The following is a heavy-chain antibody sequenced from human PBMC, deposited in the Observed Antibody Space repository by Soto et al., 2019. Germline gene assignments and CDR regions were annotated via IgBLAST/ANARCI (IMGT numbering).Heavy chain of an antibody. Sequence: QVQLQESGPGLVKPSQTLSLTCTVSGGSISSGGYYWSWIRQHPGKGLEWIGYIYYSGRTYYTPSLKSRVTLSVTTSKNQFSLKLSSVTAVDTAVYYCARVDTSMGATCVSYWGQGTLVTVSS. D-gene: IGHD1-26*01. CDR2: IYYSGRT. CDR1: GGSISSGGYY. J-gene: IGHJ4*02. CDR3: ARVDTSMGATCVSY. V-gene: IGHV4-31*03.